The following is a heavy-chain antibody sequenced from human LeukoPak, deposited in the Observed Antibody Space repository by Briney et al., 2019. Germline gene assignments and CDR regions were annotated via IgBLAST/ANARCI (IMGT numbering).Heavy chain of an antibody. V-gene: IGHV3-23*01. Sequence: PGGSLRLSCAASGFTFSGSALHWVRQAPGKGLEWVSAISGGGGSTYYADSVKGRFTISRDNSKNTLYLQMNSLRAEDTAVYYCAKAALIAVAGIMPFSNWGQGTLVTVSS. J-gene: IGHJ4*02. CDR2: ISGGGGST. CDR1: GFTFSGSA. CDR3: AKAALIAVAGIMPFSN. D-gene: IGHD6-19*01.